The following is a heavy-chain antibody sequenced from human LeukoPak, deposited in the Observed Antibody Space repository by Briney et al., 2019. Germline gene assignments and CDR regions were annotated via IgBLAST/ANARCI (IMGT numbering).Heavy chain of an antibody. D-gene: IGHD3/OR15-3a*01. CDR3: AADDLDRGS. V-gene: IGHV1-58*02. CDR2: IVVGSGDT. CDR1: GFTFSNSA. Sequence: ASVKVSCETSGFTFSNSAMQWVRQARGQRLEWIGWIVVGSGDTTYTQKFQGRVTITRDMSTSTAYMELNSLRSEDTAVYYCAADDLDRGSWGQGTLVTVSS. J-gene: IGHJ4*02.